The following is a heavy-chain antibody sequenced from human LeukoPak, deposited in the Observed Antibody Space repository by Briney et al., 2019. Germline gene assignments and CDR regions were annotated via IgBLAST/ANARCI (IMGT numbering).Heavy chain of an antibody. J-gene: IGHJ6*02. Sequence: GGSLRLSCAASGFTFSDYYMSWIRQAPGKGLEWVSLISGGGGSTYYADSVKGRFTVSRDNSKNTLYMELNSLRVEDTAVYYCARGDCSSSSCSGFYGMDVWGQGTTVTVSS. CDR3: ARGDCSSSSCSGFYGMDV. CDR1: GFTFSDYY. D-gene: IGHD2-2*01. V-gene: IGHV3-23*01. CDR2: ISGGGGST.